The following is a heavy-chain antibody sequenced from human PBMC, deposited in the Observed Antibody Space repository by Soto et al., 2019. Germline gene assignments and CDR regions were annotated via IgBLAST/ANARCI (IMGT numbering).Heavy chain of an antibody. J-gene: IGHJ3*02. CDR3: ATQSYYGSWYIIIGGAFDI. Sequence: ASVKVSCKVSGYTLTELSMHWVRQAPGKGLEWMGGFDPEDGETIYAQKFQGRVTMTEDTSTDTAYMELSSLRSEDTAVYYCATQSYYGSWYIIIGGAFDIWGQGTMVTVSS. V-gene: IGHV1-24*01. D-gene: IGHD3-10*01. CDR1: GYTLTELS. CDR2: FDPEDGET.